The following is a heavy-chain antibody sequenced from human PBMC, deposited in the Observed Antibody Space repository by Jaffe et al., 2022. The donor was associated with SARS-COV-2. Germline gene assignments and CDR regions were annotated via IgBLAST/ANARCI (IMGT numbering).Heavy chain of an antibody. Sequence: QLQLQESGPGLVKPSETLSLTCTVSGGSISTNSYYWGWIRQPPGKGLEWIGNIYYSGGTYYNPSLKSRVTISVDTSKNQFSLKLSSVTAADTAVYYCATYITASVSFDYWGQGTLVTVSS. J-gene: IGHJ4*02. CDR3: ATYITASVSFDY. CDR2: IYYSGGT. CDR1: GGSISTNSYY. V-gene: IGHV4-39*01. D-gene: IGHD6-13*01.